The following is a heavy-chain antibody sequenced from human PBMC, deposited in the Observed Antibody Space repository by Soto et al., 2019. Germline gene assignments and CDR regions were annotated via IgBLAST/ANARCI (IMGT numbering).Heavy chain of an antibody. CDR2: IIPIHGTT. Sequence: QMEQSGAEVRKPGSSVKVSCKPSGGSLTSYPMAWVRQAPGQGFEWMGGIIPIHGTTEYAQKFQGRVTITADESTNRATLELTGQTSEDTAVYYCARGWGLVSWGQATLVTVSS. D-gene: IGHD3-16*01. V-gene: IGHV1-69*01. CDR3: ARGWGLVS. J-gene: IGHJ4*02. CDR1: GGSLTSYP.